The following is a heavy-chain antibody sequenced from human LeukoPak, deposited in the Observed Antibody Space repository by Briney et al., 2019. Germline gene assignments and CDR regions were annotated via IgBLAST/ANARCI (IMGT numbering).Heavy chain of an antibody. CDR1: GYSFTSYW. CDR3: ARHLTTYGMDV. V-gene: IGHV5-10-1*01. J-gene: IGHJ6*04. Sequence: GESLMICCKGSGYSFTSYWISWVRQMPGKGLEWMGRIDPSDSYTNYSPAFQGHVTISADKSISTAYLQWSSLKASDNAMYYCARHLTTYGMDVWGKGTTVTVSS. CDR2: IDPSDSYT. D-gene: IGHD4-17*01.